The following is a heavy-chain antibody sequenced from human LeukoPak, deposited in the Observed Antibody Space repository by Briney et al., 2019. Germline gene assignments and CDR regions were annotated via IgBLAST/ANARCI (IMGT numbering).Heavy chain of an antibody. CDR3: AKDRTGDYDTSGYYFDY. CDR1: GFTFSSYG. Sequence: PGGSLRLPCAASGFTFSSYGMHWVRQAPGKGLEWVAFIRHDGSNKYYVDSLKGRFTISRDNSKNTLYLQMNSLRAEDTAVYYCAKDRTGDYDTSGYYFDYWGQGTLVTVSS. CDR2: IRHDGSNK. J-gene: IGHJ4*02. D-gene: IGHD3-22*01. V-gene: IGHV3-30*02.